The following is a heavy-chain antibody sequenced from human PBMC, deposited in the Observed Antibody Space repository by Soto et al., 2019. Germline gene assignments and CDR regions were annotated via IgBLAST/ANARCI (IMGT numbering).Heavy chain of an antibody. Sequence: SETLSLTCTVSGGSISIYYWSWIWQPPGKGLEWIGCIYYSGSTNYNPSLKSRVTISVDTSKNQFSLKLSSVTAADTAVYYCARQRVGATMSRNYYYYGMDVWGQGTTVTVSS. D-gene: IGHD1-26*01. CDR3: ARQRVGATMSRNYYYYGMDV. J-gene: IGHJ6*02. CDR1: GGSISIYY. CDR2: IYYSGST. V-gene: IGHV4-59*08.